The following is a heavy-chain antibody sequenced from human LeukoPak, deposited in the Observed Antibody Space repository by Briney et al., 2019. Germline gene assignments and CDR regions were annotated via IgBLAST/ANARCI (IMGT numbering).Heavy chain of an antibody. CDR3: AKADILTGYYWGINWFDP. Sequence: SETLSLTCTVSGGSISSYYWSWIRQPPGKGLEWIGYIYYSGSTNYNPSLKSRVTMSVDTSKNQFSLKLSSVTAADTAVYYCAKADILTGYYWGINWFDPWGQGTLVTVSS. CDR1: GGSISSYY. D-gene: IGHD3-9*01. J-gene: IGHJ5*02. CDR2: IYYSGST. V-gene: IGHV4-59*01.